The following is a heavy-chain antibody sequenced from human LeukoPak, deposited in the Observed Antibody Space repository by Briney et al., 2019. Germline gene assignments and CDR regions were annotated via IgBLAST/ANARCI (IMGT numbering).Heavy chain of an antibody. CDR2: IIGGGST. D-gene: IGHD6-13*01. CDR3: VKDFHNSWTFDY. V-gene: IGHV3-23*01. CDR1: GFTFKNYA. J-gene: IGHJ4*02. Sequence: GGSLRLSCAASGFTFKNYAMSWVRRAPGKGLEWVSGIIGGGSTYYADSVQGRLTISRDTSKNILYLQMNSLRVEDTAVYYCVKDFHNSWTFDYWGQGTLVTVSS.